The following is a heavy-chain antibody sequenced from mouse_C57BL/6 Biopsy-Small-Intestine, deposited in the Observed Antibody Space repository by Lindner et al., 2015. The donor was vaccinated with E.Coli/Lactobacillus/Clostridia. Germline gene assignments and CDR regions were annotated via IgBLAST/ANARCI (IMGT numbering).Heavy chain of an antibody. J-gene: IGHJ3*01. V-gene: IGHV1-4*01. D-gene: IGHD1-3*01. CDR2: ISPYNGQT. Sequence: SVKVSCKASGYTFTSYHISWVRQAPGQGLEWMGWISPYNGQTSYPQKFQGRVTVTTDTSTSTVYMEVRNLRSDDTAVYYCVRVLPNSGRHRGAFDFWGQGTMVTVS. CDR3: VRVLPNSGRHRGAFDF. CDR1: GYTFTSYH.